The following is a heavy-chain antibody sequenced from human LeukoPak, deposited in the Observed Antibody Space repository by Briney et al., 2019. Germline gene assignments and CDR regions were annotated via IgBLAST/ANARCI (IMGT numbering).Heavy chain of an antibody. Sequence: SQTLSLTCTVSGGSISSGDYYWSWIRQHPGKGLEWIGYIYYSGSTYYNPSLKSRVTISVDTSKNQFSLKLSSVTAADTAVYYCARSYYYDSSGYYPAQFDYWGQGTLVTVPS. V-gene: IGHV4-31*03. CDR3: ARSYYYDSSGYYPAQFDY. CDR1: GGSISSGDYY. D-gene: IGHD3-22*01. CDR2: IYYSGST. J-gene: IGHJ4*02.